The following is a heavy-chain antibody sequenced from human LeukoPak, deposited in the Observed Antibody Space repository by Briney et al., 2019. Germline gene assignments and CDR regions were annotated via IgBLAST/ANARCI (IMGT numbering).Heavy chain of an antibody. CDR2: IIPNSGAT. J-gene: IGHJ4*02. Sequence: ASVKVSCKSSGYTFTDYLLHWVREAPGQGLEWMGWIIPNSGATNYARKFQGRVTMTRDTSISAAYLDLGSLTSDDTAMYYCARGPAIGIDFWGQGTLVTVSS. V-gene: IGHV1-2*02. CDR1: GYTFTDYL. D-gene: IGHD5-18*01. CDR3: ARGPAIGIDF.